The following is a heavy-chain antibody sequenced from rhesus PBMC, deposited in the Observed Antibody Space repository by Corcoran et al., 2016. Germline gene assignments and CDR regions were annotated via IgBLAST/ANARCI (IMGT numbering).Heavy chain of an antibody. CDR2: IYGSGGGT. CDR3: AGDGQRLVRRGWYFDL. Sequence: QVQLQESGPGLVKPSETLSLTCAVSGGSISDDYYWSWIRQPPGKGLEWIGYIYGSGGGTNYKPSFRTRVTIAMGTSKNQFSLKLSAVTAADTAVYYCAGDGQRLVRRGWYFDLWGPGTPITISS. CDR1: GGSISDDYY. D-gene: IGHD6S26*01. J-gene: IGHJ2*01. V-gene: IGHV4-106*01.